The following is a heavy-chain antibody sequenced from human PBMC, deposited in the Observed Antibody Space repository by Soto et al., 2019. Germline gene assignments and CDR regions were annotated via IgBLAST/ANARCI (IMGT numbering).Heavy chain of an antibody. D-gene: IGHD3-10*01. Sequence: QVQLVESGGGVVQPGRSLRLSCAASGFTFSSYAMHWVRQAPGKGLEWVAVISYDGSNKYYTDSVKGRFTISRDNSKNTLYLQMNSLRAEDTAVYYCARDAYGSGSYYGVYFDYWGQGTLVTVSS. V-gene: IGHV3-30-3*01. CDR1: GFTFSSYA. CDR2: ISYDGSNK. CDR3: ARDAYGSGSYYGVYFDY. J-gene: IGHJ4*02.